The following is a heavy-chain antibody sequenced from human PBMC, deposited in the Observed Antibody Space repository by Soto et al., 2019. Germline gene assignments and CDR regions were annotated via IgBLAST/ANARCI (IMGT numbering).Heavy chain of an antibody. D-gene: IGHD5-18*01. J-gene: IGHJ4*02. CDR1: GYTFTSYT. Sequence: QVQLVQSGAEVKKPGASVKVSCKASGYTFTSYTMHWVRQAPGQRLEWMGWINAGNGNTKYSQKFQGRVTITRDTSASTAYMELSSLRSEDTAVYYCARDPGYSYGYNWGQGTLVTVCS. V-gene: IGHV1-3*01. CDR2: INAGNGNT. CDR3: ARDPGYSYGYN.